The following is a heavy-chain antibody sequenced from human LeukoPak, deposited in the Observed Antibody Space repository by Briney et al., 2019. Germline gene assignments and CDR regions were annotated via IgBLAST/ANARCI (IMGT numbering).Heavy chain of an antibody. CDR1: GGSFRGYS. Sequence: SETLSLTCAVYGGSFRGYSWTWIRQSPGKGLEWIGEINHSGSTNYNPSLKSRVTISVDTSKNQFSLKLSSVTAADTAVYYCARTTEGGYTYDYFYYYYMDVWGKGTTVTISS. CDR2: INHSGST. CDR3: ARTTEGGYTYDYFYYYYMDV. J-gene: IGHJ6*03. D-gene: IGHD5-18*01. V-gene: IGHV4-34*01.